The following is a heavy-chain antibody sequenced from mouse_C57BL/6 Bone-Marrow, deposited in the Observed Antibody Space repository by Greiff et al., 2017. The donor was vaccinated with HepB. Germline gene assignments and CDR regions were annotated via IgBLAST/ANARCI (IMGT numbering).Heavy chain of an antibody. V-gene: IGHV5-15*01. J-gene: IGHJ2*01. CDR1: GFTFSDYG. CDR3: ARIYYYGSSWDY. D-gene: IGHD1-1*01. CDR2: ISNLAYSI. Sequence: EVKLVESGGGLVQPGGSLKLSCAASGFTFSDYGMAWVRQAPRKGPEWVAFISNLAYSIYYADTVTGRFTISRENAKNTLYLEMSSLRSEDTAMYYCARIYYYGSSWDYWGQGTTLTVSS.